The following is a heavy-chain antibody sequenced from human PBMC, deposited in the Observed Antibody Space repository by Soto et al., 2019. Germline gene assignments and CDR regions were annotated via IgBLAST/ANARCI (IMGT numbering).Heavy chain of an antibody. D-gene: IGHD3-16*01. J-gene: IGHJ4*02. Sequence: QVQLVESGGGLVKPGGSLRLSCAASGFTFGDYYMSWIRQAPGKGLEWVSYITSSSSYTNYADSVKGRFTISRDNAKKPLYLQMNSLRAEDTAVYYCARGLGGSFGVPIFDYWGQGILVTVSS. CDR1: GFTFGDYY. V-gene: IGHV3-11*05. CDR3: ARGLGGSFGVPIFDY. CDR2: ITSSSSYT.